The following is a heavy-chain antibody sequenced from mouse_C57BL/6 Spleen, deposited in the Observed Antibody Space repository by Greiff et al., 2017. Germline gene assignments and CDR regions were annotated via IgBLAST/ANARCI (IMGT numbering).Heavy chain of an antibody. Sequence: VQLQQPGAELVRPGTSVKLSCKASGYTFTSYWMHWVKQRPGQGLEWIGVIDPSDSYTNYNQKFKGKATLTVDTSSSTAYMQLSSLTSEHSAVYYCALYYGSYRFAYWGQGTLVTVSA. CDR2: IDPSDSYT. CDR1: GYTFTSYW. D-gene: IGHD1-1*01. V-gene: IGHV1-59*01. CDR3: ALYYGSYRFAY. J-gene: IGHJ3*01.